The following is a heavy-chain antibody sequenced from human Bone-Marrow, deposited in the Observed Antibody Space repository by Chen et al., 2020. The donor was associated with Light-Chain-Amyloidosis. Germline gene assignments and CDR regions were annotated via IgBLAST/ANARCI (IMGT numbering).Heavy chain of an antibody. CDR2: MNIDGSST. Sequence: EVQLVESGGGLVQPGGSLRLSCAASGFTVNSDWMHWVRNVPGKGLVWVSRMNIDGSSTNYANSVKGRFTTSRDNAKNRLYLQMDSLRTEYTAVYYCVRGAPFDYWGQGTLVTVSS. J-gene: IGHJ4*02. CDR1: GFTVNSDW. CDR3: VRGAPFDY. V-gene: IGHV3-74*01. D-gene: IGHD1-26*01.